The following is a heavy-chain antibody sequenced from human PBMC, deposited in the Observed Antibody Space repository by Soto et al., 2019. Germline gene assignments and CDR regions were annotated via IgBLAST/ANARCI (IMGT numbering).Heavy chain of an antibody. D-gene: IGHD6-13*01. Sequence: EVQLVESGGGLVQPGRSLRLSCAASGFTFDDYAMHWVRQVPGKGLEWVSGINCNSGSIGYGDSVKGRFAISRDNAKNSLHLQMNSRSAEDTACYYCVKDESINWYSGHFRHWGQGTLVTVSS. CDR2: INCNSGSI. V-gene: IGHV3-9*01. CDR3: VKDESINWYSGHFRH. CDR1: GFTFDDYA. J-gene: IGHJ1*01.